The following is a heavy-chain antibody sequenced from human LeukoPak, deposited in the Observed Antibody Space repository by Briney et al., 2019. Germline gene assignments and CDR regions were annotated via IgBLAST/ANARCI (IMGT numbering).Heavy chain of an antibody. CDR2: ISGSGGST. CDR1: GFTFSSYA. V-gene: IGHV3-23*01. CDR3: AKGASGSYHTPYDY. J-gene: IGHJ4*02. Sequence: PGGSLRLSCAVSGFTFSSYAMSWVRQAPGKGLEWVSDISGSGGSTYYADSVKGRFTISKDNSKNTLYLQMNSLRAEDTAVYYCAKGASGSYHTPYDYWGQGTLVTVSS. D-gene: IGHD1-26*01.